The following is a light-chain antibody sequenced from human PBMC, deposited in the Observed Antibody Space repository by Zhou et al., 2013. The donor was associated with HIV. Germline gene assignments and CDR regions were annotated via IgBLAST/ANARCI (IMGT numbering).Light chain of an antibody. V-gene: IGKV1-8*01. J-gene: IGKJ4*01. Sequence: AIRMTQSPASFSASTGDRVTITCRASQGISTYLAWYQQKPGQAPKVLIYAASTLQSGVPSRFSGSGSGTDFTLTIDCLQSEDFATYYCQQYHTYPLTFGGGTKLEIK. CDR3: QQYHTYPLT. CDR2: AAS. CDR1: QGISTY.